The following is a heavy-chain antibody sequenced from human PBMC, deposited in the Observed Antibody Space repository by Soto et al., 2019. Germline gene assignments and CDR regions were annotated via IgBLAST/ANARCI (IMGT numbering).Heavy chain of an antibody. V-gene: IGHV4-59*01. CDR3: SRGRCGELSPFDY. CDR1: GGSIGTYY. D-gene: IGHD3-10*01. CDR2: IYYTGNA. J-gene: IGHJ4*02. Sequence: QVQLQESGPGLVKPSETLSLTCTVSGGSIGTYYWHWIRQPPGKGLEWIAYIYYTGNAKYNPSLKSRVXXSXDXYKNPFSLHLNSLTSADTAVYYCSRGRCGELSPFDYWGRGTLVTVSS.